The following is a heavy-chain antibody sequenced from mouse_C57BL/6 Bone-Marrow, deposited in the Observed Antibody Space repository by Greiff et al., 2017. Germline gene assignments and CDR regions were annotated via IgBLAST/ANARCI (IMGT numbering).Heavy chain of an antibody. V-gene: IGHV1-15*01. Sequence: VQVVESGAELVRPGASVTLSCKASGYTFTDYEMHWVKQTPVHGLEWIGAIDPETGGTAYNQKFKGKAILTADKSSSTAYMELRSLTSEDSAVYYCTRCHITTVVAHWYFDVWGTGTTVTVSS. CDR3: TRCHITTVVAHWYFDV. CDR1: GYTFTDYE. J-gene: IGHJ1*03. CDR2: IDPETGGT. D-gene: IGHD1-1*01.